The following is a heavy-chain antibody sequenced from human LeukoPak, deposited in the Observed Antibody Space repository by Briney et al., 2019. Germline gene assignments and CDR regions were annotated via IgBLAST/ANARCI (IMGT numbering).Heavy chain of an antibody. V-gene: IGHV4-61*02. Sequence: SQTLSLTCTVSSGSISSSNYYWSWIRQPAGKGLEWIGRISTIGSTNYNPSLNSRVTISIDTSKNQFSLKLSSVTAADTAVYYCARDGCGGSCFHYYYYMDVWGKGTTVTISS. CDR3: ARDGCGGSCFHYYYYMDV. CDR2: ISTIGST. CDR1: SGSISSSNYY. J-gene: IGHJ6*03. D-gene: IGHD2-15*01.